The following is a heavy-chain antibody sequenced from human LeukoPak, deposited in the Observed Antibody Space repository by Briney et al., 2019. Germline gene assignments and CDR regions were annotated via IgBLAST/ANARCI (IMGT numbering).Heavy chain of an antibody. J-gene: IGHJ4*02. CDR2: IRYDGSNK. V-gene: IGHV3-30*02. Sequence: PGGSLRLSCVASGFTFSSYGMHWVRQAPGKGLEWVAFIRYDGSNKYYADSVKGRFTVSRDNSKNTLSLQMNSLRPEDTAVYYCAKGYCSGTSCYSGLDWGQGTLVTVSS. CDR3: AKGYCSGTSCYSGLD. CDR1: GFTFSSYG. D-gene: IGHD2-2*01.